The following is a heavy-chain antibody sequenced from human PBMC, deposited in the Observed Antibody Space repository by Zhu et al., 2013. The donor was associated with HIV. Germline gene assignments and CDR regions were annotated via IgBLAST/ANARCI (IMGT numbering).Heavy chain of an antibody. J-gene: IGHJ6*02. CDR2: IIPIFGTA. V-gene: IGHV1-69*01. CDR3: ARDSSGHDYGDGGYYYGMDV. Sequence: QVQLVQSGAEVKKPGSSVKVSCKASGGTFSSYAISWVRQAPGQGLEWMGGIIPIFGTANYAQKFQGRVTITADESTSTAYMELSSLRSEDTAVYYCARDSSGHDYGDGGYYYGMDVWGRRDHGHRLL. D-gene: IGHD4-17*01. CDR1: GGTFSSYA.